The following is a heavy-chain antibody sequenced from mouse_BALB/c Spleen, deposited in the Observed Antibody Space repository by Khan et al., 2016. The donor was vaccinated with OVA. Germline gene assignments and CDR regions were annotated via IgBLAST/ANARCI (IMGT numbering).Heavy chain of an antibody. CDR2: IDPFNGGS. CDR3: ARSGVNGCFAY. J-gene: IGHJ3*01. Sequence: EVQLQESGPELLKPGASVKISCKASGYSFTSYYMHWVKQSHGKSLEWIGYIDPFNGGSTYNQKFKGKATLTVDKSSSTAYMHLSSLTSEDSAVYCGARSGVNGCFAYWGQGTLVTVSA. V-gene: IGHV1S135*01. CDR1: GYSFTSYY. D-gene: IGHD2-5*01.